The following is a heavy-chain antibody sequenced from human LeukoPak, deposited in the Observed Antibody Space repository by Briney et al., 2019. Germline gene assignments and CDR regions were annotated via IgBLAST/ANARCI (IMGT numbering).Heavy chain of an antibody. CDR2: MNPNSGNT. CDR1: GYTFTSYD. D-gene: IGHD3-10*01. CDR3: ARRSFGSGSYYIDYYYYMDV. J-gene: IGHJ6*03. V-gene: IGHV1-8*01. Sequence: GASVKVSCKASGYTFTSYDINWVRQATGQGLEWMGWMNPNSGNTGYAQKFQGRVTMTRNTSISTAYMELSSLRSEDTAVYYCARRSFGSGSYYIDYYYYMDVWGKGTTVTISS.